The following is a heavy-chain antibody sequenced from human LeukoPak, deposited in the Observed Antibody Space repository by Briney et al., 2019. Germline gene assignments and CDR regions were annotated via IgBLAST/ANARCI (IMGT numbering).Heavy chain of an antibody. J-gene: IGHJ3*02. CDR3: AKGRAGYSYVDGFDI. V-gene: IGHV3-30*18. CDR1: GFSFSSYG. Sequence: GGSLRLSCAASGFSFSSYGMYWVRQAPGKGLEWVAGISYDGSDKYYADSVKGRFTFSRDNSKNTLYLQMNSLRAEDTAVYYCAKGRAGYSYVDGFDIWGQGTMVTVSS. CDR2: ISYDGSDK. D-gene: IGHD5-18*01.